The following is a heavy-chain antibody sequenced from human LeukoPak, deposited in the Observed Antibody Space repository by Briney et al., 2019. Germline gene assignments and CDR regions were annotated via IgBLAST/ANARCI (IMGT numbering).Heavy chain of an antibody. CDR1: GYTFSGYY. J-gene: IGHJ5*02. CDR2: INPNSGGT. CDR3: ALIGDHAWFDP. Sequence: ASVKVSCKASGYTFSGYYIFWVRRAPGQGLEWMGWINPNSGGTNYVPEFQGRLTMTRDTSITTAYMELSTLRSDDTAVYYCALIGDHAWFDPWGQGTLVTVSS. V-gene: IGHV1-2*02. D-gene: IGHD3-10*01.